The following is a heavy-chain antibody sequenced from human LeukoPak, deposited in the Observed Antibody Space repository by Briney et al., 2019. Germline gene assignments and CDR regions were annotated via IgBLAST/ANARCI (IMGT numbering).Heavy chain of an antibody. D-gene: IGHD6-13*01. CDR1: GFTFSSYG. V-gene: IGHV3-30*02. CDR3: AKAEYSSSWYLDY. CDR2: IRYDGSNK. Sequence: PGGSLRLSCAASGFTFSSYGMHWVRQAPGKGLEWVAFIRYDGSNKYYADSVKGRFTISRDNSKNTLYLQMNSLRAEDTAVYYCAKAEYSSSWYLDYWGQGTLVTVSS. J-gene: IGHJ4*02.